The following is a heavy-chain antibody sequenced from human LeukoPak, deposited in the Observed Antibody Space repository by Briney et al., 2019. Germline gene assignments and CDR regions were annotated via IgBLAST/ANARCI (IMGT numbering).Heavy chain of an antibody. CDR3: AKGNTMIIGRDAFDI. V-gene: IGHV3-9*01. Sequence: PGGSLRLSCAASGFTFDDYAMHWVRQAPGKGLEWVSGISWNSGSIDYADSVKGRFTISRDNAKNSLYLQMNTLRAEDTALYHCAKGNTMIIGRDAFDIWGQGTMVTVSS. D-gene: IGHD3-22*01. CDR2: ISWNSGSI. J-gene: IGHJ3*02. CDR1: GFTFDDYA.